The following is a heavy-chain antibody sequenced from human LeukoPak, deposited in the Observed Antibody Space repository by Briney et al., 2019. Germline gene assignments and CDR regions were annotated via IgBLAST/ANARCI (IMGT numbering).Heavy chain of an antibody. Sequence: GGSLRLSCAASGFTFSRYGMSWVRQAPGKGLEWVSAISGSGGSTYYADSVKGRFTISRDNSKNTLYLQMNSLRAEDTAVYYCAKVGVGYDSSGYYLKYFQHWGQGTLVTVSS. CDR2: ISGSGGST. D-gene: IGHD3-22*01. CDR1: GFTFSRYG. CDR3: AKVGVGYDSSGYYLKYFQH. V-gene: IGHV3-23*01. J-gene: IGHJ1*01.